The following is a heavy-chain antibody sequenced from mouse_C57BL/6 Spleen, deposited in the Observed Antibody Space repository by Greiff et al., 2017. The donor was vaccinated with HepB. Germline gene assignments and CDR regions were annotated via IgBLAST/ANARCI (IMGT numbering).Heavy chain of an antibody. CDR2: IYPRSGNT. CDR3: ARGRLYYYAMDY. V-gene: IGHV1-81*01. J-gene: IGHJ4*01. Sequence: QVQLKESGAELARPGASVKLSCKASGYTFTSYGISWVKQRTGQGLEWIGEIYPRSGNTYYNEKFKGKATLTADKSSSTAYMELRSLTSEDSAVYFCARGRLYYYAMDYWGQGTSVTVSS. CDR1: GYTFTSYG.